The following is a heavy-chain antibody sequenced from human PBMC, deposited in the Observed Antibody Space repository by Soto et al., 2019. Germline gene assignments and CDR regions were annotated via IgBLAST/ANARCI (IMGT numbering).Heavy chain of an antibody. CDR3: AILRSHYFMGP. D-gene: IGHD3-3*01. J-gene: IGHJ6*03. Sequence: QVQLQESGPGLVKPSSTLSLTCSVSDGSISGLYWTWVRHPPGKGLEWIGWIYSSGTTTNNPSPRSRVTIAVDTSNHLFSLKLSSVAAADTAIYYCAILRSHYFMGPWGKGTPVTVSS. CDR2: IYSSGTT. CDR1: DGSISGLY. V-gene: IGHV4-59*08.